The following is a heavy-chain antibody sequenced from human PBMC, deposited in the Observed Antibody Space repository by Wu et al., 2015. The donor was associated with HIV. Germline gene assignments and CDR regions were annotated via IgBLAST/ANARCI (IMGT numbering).Heavy chain of an antibody. CDR3: ATGEEESAALEY. CDR1: GGTFSSMFSSYA. CDR2: IIPIFGKA. J-gene: IGHJ4*02. Sequence: QVQLVQSGAEVRKPGSSVKVSCKASGGTFSSMFSSYAITWVRQAPGQGLQWMGGIIPIFGKANYARRFQGKVTITADESTSTVYMELRSLKSEDTAIYYCATGEEESAALEYWGQGTLVTVSS. D-gene: IGHD2-2*01. V-gene: IGHV1-69*13.